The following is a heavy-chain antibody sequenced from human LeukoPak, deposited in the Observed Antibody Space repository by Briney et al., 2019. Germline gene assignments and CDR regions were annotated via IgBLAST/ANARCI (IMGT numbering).Heavy chain of an antibody. CDR3: AKVDMPDNWYALFDD. Sequence: GGSLRLSCAASEFTFSNYAMTWVRQAPGKGLKWVSTISGSGTATYYADSVKGRFTISRDNSKNTLYLQMNGLRAEDTAVYFRAKVDMPDNWYALFDDWGQGTLVTVSS. CDR2: ISGSGTAT. CDR1: EFTFSNYA. J-gene: IGHJ4*02. V-gene: IGHV3-23*01. D-gene: IGHD1-1*01.